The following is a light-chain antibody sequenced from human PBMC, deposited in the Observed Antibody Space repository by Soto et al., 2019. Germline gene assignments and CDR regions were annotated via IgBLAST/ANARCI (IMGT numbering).Light chain of an antibody. Sequence: EIVLTQSPGTLSLSPGERATLSCRASQSVYSSYLAWYQQIPGQAPRLLISAASRRAPGIPDRFSASGSGTDFTLTISRLEPEDFAVYHCQQYGSSPWTFGQGTKVEVK. CDR3: QQYGSSPWT. CDR1: QSVYSSY. V-gene: IGKV3-20*01. CDR2: AAS. J-gene: IGKJ1*01.